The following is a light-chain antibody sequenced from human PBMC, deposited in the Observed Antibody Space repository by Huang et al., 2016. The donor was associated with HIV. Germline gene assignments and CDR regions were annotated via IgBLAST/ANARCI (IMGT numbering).Light chain of an antibody. V-gene: IGKV1-33*01. Sequence: DIQMTQSPSSLSASVKDRVTITCQASQDISNYLNWYQQKPGKVPKLLIYDASSLETGVPSRFIGSGSGTDFTFTISSLQPEDIATYYCQQYESLPPTFGQGTRLDIK. J-gene: IGKJ5*01. CDR2: DAS. CDR3: QQYESLPPT. CDR1: QDISNY.